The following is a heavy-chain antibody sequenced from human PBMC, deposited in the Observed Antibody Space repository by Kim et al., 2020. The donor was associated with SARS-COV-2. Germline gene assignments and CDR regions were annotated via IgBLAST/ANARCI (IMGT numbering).Heavy chain of an antibody. Sequence: SVKVSCKASGGTFSSYAISWVRQAPGQGLEWMGGIIPIFGTANYAQKFQGRVTITADESTSTAYMELSSLRSEDTAVYYCAREPYYDILTGEFDPWGQGTLVTVSS. CDR1: GGTFSSYA. V-gene: IGHV1-69*13. CDR3: AREPYYDILTGEFDP. CDR2: IIPIFGTA. D-gene: IGHD3-9*01. J-gene: IGHJ5*02.